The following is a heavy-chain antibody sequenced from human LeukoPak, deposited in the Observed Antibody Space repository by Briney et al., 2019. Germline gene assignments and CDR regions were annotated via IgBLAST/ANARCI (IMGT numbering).Heavy chain of an antibody. V-gene: IGHV4-39*01. CDR1: GGSISSSGYY. CDR3: ARHEYSGSYYGLSWFDP. J-gene: IGHJ5*02. D-gene: IGHD1-26*01. CDR2: IYYSGST. Sequence: PSETLSLTCTVSGGSISSSGYYWGWIRQPPGKGLEWIASIYYSGSTYYNPSLKNRVTISVDTSKNQLSLKLSSLTAADTAVYYCARHEYSGSYYGLSWFDPWGQGTLVTVSS.